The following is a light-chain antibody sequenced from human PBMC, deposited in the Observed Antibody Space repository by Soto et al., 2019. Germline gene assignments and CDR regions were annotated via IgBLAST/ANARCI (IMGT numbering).Light chain of an antibody. Sequence: DIQMTQSPSSLSASVGDRVTITCRASQSISSYLNWYQQKPGKAPKLLIYKASILQSWVPSRFSGTGSGTEFTLTISSLQPDDVASYFCQQYNRFSWTFGQGTKVEIK. CDR1: QSISSY. V-gene: IGKV1-5*03. CDR2: KAS. CDR3: QQYNRFSWT. J-gene: IGKJ1*01.